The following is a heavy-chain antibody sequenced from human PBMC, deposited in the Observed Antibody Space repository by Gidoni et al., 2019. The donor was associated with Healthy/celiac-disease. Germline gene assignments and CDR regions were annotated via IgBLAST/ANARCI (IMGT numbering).Heavy chain of an antibody. CDR1: GGTFSSYT. V-gene: IGHV1-69*02. CDR2: IIPILGIA. Sequence: QVQLVQSGAEVKKPGSSVKVSCKASGGTFSSYTISWVRQAPGQGLEWMGRIIPILGIANYAQKFQGRVTITADKSTSTAYMELSSLRSEDTAVYYCARQIRDDIVVVPAAHYYYYGMDVWGQGTTVTVSS. J-gene: IGHJ6*02. D-gene: IGHD2-2*01. CDR3: ARQIRDDIVVVPAAHYYYYGMDV.